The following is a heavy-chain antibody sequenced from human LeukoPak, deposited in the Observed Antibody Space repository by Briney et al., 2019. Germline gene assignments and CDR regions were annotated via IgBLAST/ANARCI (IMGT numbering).Heavy chain of an antibody. V-gene: IGHV3-11*01. D-gene: IGHD6-19*01. CDR3: ERGIRSGWCSQ. CDR1: GFTFSDYY. Sequence: GGSLRLSCAASGFTFSDYYMSWIRQAPGKGLEWVSYISSSGSTIYYADSVKGRFTISRDNAKNSLYLQMKSLRAEDSAVYYCERGIRSGWCSQWGQGNLVTVSS. J-gene: IGHJ1*01. CDR2: ISSSGSTI.